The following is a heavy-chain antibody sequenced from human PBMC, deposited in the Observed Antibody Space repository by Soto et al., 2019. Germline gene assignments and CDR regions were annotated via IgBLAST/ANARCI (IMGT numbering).Heavy chain of an antibody. J-gene: IGHJ4*02. D-gene: IGHD4-17*01. V-gene: IGHV3-30*18. Sequence: GGSLRLSCRTSGFRFSSYGMHWVRQAPGKGPEWVAFISGDGSNTEYVDSVRGRFTVSRDNSRNTLFLQMNSLRVEDTAVYFCAKDQGDYGGNSDYFDYWGQGTLVTVSP. CDR1: GFRFSSYG. CDR3: AKDQGDYGGNSDYFDY. CDR2: ISGDGSNT.